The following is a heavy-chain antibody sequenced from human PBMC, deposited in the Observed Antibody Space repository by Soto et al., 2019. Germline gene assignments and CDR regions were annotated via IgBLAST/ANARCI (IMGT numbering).Heavy chain of an antibody. CDR3: ARDSSGYYIFDY. J-gene: IGHJ4*02. V-gene: IGHV4-30-2*01. CDR2: IYHSGST. D-gene: IGHD3-22*01. Sequence: PSETLSLTCAVSGGSISSGGYSWSWIRQPPGKGLEWIGYIYHSGSTYYNPSLKSRVTISVDRSKNQFSLKLSSVTAADTAVYYCARDSSGYYIFDYWGQGTLVTVS. CDR1: GGSISSGGYS.